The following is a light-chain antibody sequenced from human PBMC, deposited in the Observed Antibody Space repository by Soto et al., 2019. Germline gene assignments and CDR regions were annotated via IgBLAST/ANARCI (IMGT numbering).Light chain of an antibody. J-gene: IGKJ3*01. CDR1: QSISTY. CDR3: QQSYRTLFT. CDR2: AAS. Sequence: DIQMTQSPSSLSASVGDRVTITCRASQSISTYLNWYQHKPGKAPKLLIYAASSLQSGVPSRFSGSGSGTDFTLTISSLQPEDFATYYCQQSYRTLFTFGPGTKVDIK. V-gene: IGKV1-39*01.